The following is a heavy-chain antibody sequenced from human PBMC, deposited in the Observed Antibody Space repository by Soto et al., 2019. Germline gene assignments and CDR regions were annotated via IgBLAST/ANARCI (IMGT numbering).Heavy chain of an antibody. CDR3: ARGYDILTGYDAFDI. J-gene: IGHJ3*02. CDR2: IYYSGSI. V-gene: IGHV4-59*01. Sequence: KPSETLSLTCTVSGGSISSYYWSWIRQPPGKGLEWIGYIYYSGSINYNPSLKSRVTISVDTSKNQFSLKLSSVTAADTAVYYCARGYDILTGYDAFDIWGQGTMVTVSS. CDR1: GGSISSYY. D-gene: IGHD3-9*01.